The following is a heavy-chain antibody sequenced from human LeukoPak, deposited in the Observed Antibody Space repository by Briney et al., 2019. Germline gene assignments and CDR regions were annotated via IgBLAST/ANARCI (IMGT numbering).Heavy chain of an antibody. J-gene: IGHJ4*02. Sequence: SVKVSCKASGGTFSSYAISWVRQAPGQGLEWMGGIIPIFGTANYAQKFQGRVTITADESTSTAYMELSSLRSEDTAVYYCALPTYYYDSSGYSYYFDYWGQGTLVTVSS. CDR3: ALPTYYYDSSGYSYYFDY. CDR1: GGTFSSYA. V-gene: IGHV1-69*13. D-gene: IGHD3-22*01. CDR2: IIPIFGTA.